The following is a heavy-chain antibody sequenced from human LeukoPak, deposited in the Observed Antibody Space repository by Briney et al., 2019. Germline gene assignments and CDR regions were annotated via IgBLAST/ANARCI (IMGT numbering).Heavy chain of an antibody. CDR2: INPNSGGT. CDR3: ARDSPSIAALDY. Sequence: ASVKVSCKASGYTFTGYYMHWVRQAPGQGLEWMGWINPNSGGTNYAQKFQGRVTMTRDTSISTACMELSRLRSDDTAVYYCARDSPSIAALDYWGQGTTVTVSS. CDR1: GYTFTGYY. V-gene: IGHV1-2*02. J-gene: IGHJ6*02. D-gene: IGHD6-6*01.